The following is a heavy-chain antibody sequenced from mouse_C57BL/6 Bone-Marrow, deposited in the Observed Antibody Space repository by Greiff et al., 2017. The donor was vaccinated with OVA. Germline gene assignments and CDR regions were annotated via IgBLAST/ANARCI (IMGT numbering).Heavy chain of an antibody. V-gene: IGHV1-69*01. CDR2: IDPSDSYT. J-gene: IGHJ3*01. Sequence: QVQLQQPGAELVMPGASVKLSCKASGYTFTSYWMHWVKQRPGQGLEWIGEIDPSDSYTNYNQKFKGKSTLTVDKSSSTAYMQLSSLTSEDSAVYYCAREKDYLVAYWGQGTLVTVSA. CDR1: GYTFTSYW. D-gene: IGHD2-4*01. CDR3: AREKDYLVAY.